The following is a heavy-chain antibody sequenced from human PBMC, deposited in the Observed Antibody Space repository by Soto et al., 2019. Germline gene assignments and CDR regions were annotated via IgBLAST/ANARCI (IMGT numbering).Heavy chain of an antibody. V-gene: IGHV3-74*03. CDR3: VRPFYDLDSRPAFDH. Sequence: EVQLVESGGGLVHPGGSLRLSCLASGFTFSRYWMHWVRQAPGKGLVWVSRINTDKSTLTYADSVEGRFTISRDNAKNTLYLQMDSLRAEATAVYYWVRPFYDLDSRPAFDHWGPGTLVTVSS. CDR2: INTDKSTL. J-gene: IGHJ4*02. CDR1: GFTFSRYW. D-gene: IGHD3-22*01.